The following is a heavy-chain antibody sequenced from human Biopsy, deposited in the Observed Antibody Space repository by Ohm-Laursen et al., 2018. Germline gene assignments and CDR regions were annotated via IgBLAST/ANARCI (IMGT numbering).Heavy chain of an antibody. Sequence: ESLRISCKGSGYSFTNFWIGWVRQMPGKGLEGMGLIYPGDSDTRYSPSFQGQVTISVDKSISTAYVQWNSLKASDTAMYYCAKHGGLGDFWSGYPLAAFDIWGQGTMVTVSS. CDR1: GYSFTNFW. V-gene: IGHV5-51*01. CDR3: AKHGGLGDFWSGYPLAAFDI. J-gene: IGHJ3*02. D-gene: IGHD3-3*01. CDR2: IYPGDSDT.